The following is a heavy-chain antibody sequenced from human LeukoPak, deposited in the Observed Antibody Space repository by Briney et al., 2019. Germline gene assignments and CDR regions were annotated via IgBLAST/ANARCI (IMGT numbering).Heavy chain of an antibody. CDR2: IYYSGST. Sequence: PSETLSLTCTVSGGSISSGGYYWSWIRQHPGKGLEWIGYIYYSGSTYYNPSLKSRVTISVDTSKNQFSLKLSSVTAADTAVYYCARDVGTGYYYYYYGMDVWGQGTTVTVSS. J-gene: IGHJ6*02. CDR3: ARDVGTGYYYYYYGMDV. D-gene: IGHD1-14*01. CDR1: GGSISSGGYY. V-gene: IGHV4-31*03.